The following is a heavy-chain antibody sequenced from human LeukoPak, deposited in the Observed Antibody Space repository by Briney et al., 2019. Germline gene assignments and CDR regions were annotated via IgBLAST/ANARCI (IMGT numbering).Heavy chain of an antibody. Sequence: GGSLRLSCAASGFTFSNYNMNWVRPAPGKGLEWVSSISSSSSYIYYADSVKGRFTISRDNAKNSLYLQMNSLRAEDTAVYYCAKDLAGDYGDYVWGQGTLVTVSS. J-gene: IGHJ4*02. V-gene: IGHV3-21*01. CDR3: AKDLAGDYGDYV. CDR2: ISSSSSYI. CDR1: GFTFSNYN. D-gene: IGHD4-17*01.